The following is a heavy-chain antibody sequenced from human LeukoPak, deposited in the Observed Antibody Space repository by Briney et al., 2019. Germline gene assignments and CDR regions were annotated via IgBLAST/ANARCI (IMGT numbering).Heavy chain of an antibody. D-gene: IGHD2-2*01. CDR3: ARDMEGCSSTSCYYYYGMDV. CDR2: ISSSGSTI. V-gene: IGHV3-48*03. Sequence: WGSLILSCAASGFTFSSYEMNWVRQAPGKGLEWVSYISSSGSTIYYADSVKGRFTISRDNAKNSLYLQMNSLRAEDTAVYYCARDMEGCSSTSCYYYYGMDVWGQGTTVTVSS. J-gene: IGHJ6*02. CDR1: GFTFSSYE.